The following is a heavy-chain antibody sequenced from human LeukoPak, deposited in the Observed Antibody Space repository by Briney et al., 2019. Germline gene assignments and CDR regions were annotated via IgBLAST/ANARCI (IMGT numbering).Heavy chain of an antibody. CDR3: ARGFYGSGSYSSPGFHAFDI. V-gene: IGHV4-4*02. D-gene: IGHD3-10*01. Sequence: SETLSLTCAVSGGSISSNNWWSWVRQPPGKGLEWIGEIYHSGSTDYNPSLESRVTISVDKSKNQFSLKLSSVTAADTAVYYCARGFYGSGSYSSPGFHAFDIWGQGTMVTVSS. J-gene: IGHJ3*02. CDR2: IYHSGST. CDR1: GGSISSNNW.